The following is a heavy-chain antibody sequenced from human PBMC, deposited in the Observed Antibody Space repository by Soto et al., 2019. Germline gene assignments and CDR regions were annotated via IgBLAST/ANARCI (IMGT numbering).Heavy chain of an antibody. D-gene: IGHD4-17*01. V-gene: IGHV3-30*18. J-gene: IGHJ4*02. CDR3: AKGEDTVNFDY. CDR1: GFTFSSYG. Sequence: AGGSLRLSCAASGFTFSSYGMHWVRQAPGKGLEWVAVISYDGSNKYYADSVKGRFTISRDNSKNTLYLQMNSLRAEDTAVYYCAKGEDTVNFDYWGQGTLVTV. CDR2: ISYDGSNK.